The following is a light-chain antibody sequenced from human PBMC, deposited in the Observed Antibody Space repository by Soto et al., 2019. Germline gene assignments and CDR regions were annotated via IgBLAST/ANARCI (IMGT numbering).Light chain of an antibody. CDR3: SEWDDSLSGHVV. Sequence: QSVLTQPTSASGTPGQRGTSSCSGSSSNIGSTSVYWYQQLPGPAPKLILYKNNQRPSGVPDRFSVSKSGTSAYLAISGLRCEDEGDYYCSEWDDSLSGHVVFGGGTKLPVL. CDR2: KNN. J-gene: IGLJ2*01. V-gene: IGLV1-47*01. CDR1: SSNIGSTS.